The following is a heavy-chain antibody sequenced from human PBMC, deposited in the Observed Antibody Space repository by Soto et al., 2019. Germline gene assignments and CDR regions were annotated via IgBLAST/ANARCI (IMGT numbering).Heavy chain of an antibody. D-gene: IGHD3-16*01. J-gene: IGHJ6*02. CDR2: IIPVFGTA. CDR1: GGTFSRYI. V-gene: IGHV1-69*01. CDR3: ARDYAPNYVGAGNDIPGYHYGMEV. Sequence: QVQLVQSGAEVKKHGSSVKVSCKASGGTFSRYIISWVRQAPGQGLEWMGGIIPVFGTANYAQKFQGRLTSTADSSTTTAYMDLSGMRAEDTAVYFCARDYAPNYVGAGNDIPGYHYGMEVWGQGTTVSV.